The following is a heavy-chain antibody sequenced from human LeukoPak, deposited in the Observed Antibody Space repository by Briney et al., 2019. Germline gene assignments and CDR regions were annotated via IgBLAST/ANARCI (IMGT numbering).Heavy chain of an antibody. CDR2: ISAYNGNT. Sequence: ASVKVSCKASGYTFTIYGISWVRQGPGQGLEWMGWISAYNGNTHYPQKLQGRVTMTTDTSTSTAYMELRSLRSDDTAVYYCARAWSRRDYYYYMDLWGKGTTVTVSS. CDR3: ARAWSRRDYYYYMDL. D-gene: IGHD3-3*01. J-gene: IGHJ6*03. CDR1: GYTFTIYG. V-gene: IGHV1-18*01.